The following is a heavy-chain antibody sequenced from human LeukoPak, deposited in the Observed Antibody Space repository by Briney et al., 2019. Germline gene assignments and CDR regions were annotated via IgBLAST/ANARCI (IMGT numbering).Heavy chain of an antibody. CDR2: IIPIFGTA. CDR3: ARDRADRRIVGAASLDY. D-gene: IGHD1-26*01. V-gene: IGHV1-69*05. Sequence: SVKVSCKASGGTFSSYAISWVRQAPGQGLEWMGRIIPIFGTANYAQKFQGRVTITTDESTSTAYMELSSPRSEDTAVYYCARDRADRRIVGAASLDYWGQGTLVTVSS. CDR1: GGTFSSYA. J-gene: IGHJ4*02.